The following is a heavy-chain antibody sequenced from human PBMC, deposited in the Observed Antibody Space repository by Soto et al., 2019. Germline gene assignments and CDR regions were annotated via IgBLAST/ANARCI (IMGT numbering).Heavy chain of an antibody. Sequence: SLRLSCAASGFTFSSYGMHWVRQAPGKGLEWVAVIWYDGSNKYYADSVKGRFTISRDNSKNTLYLQMNSLRAEDTAVYYCARVAAAGPKYYYYYYGMDVWGQGTTVTVSS. V-gene: IGHV3-33*01. CDR3: ARVAAAGPKYYYYYYGMDV. D-gene: IGHD6-13*01. CDR2: IWYDGSNK. J-gene: IGHJ6*02. CDR1: GFTFSSYG.